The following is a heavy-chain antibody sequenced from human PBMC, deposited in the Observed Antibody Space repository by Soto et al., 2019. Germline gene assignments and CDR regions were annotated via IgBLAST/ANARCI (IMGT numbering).Heavy chain of an antibody. CDR3: ARDHDPLAYFSSTSCLRPLLYGMDV. V-gene: IGHV1-18*01. D-gene: IGHD2-2*01. CDR1: GYTFTSYG. J-gene: IGHJ6*02. Sequence: ASVKVSCKASGYTFTSYGISWVRQAPGQGLEWMGWISAYNGNTNYAQKLQGRVTMTTDTSTSTAYMELRSLRSDDTAVYYCARDHDPLAYFSSTSCLRPLLYGMDVWGQGTTVTVSS. CDR2: ISAYNGNT.